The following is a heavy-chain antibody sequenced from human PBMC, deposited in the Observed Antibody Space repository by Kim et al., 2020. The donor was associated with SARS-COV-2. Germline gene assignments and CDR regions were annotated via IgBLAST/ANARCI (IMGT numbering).Heavy chain of an antibody. J-gene: IGHJ6*02. Sequence: ASVKVSCKASGYTFTSYGISWVRQAPGQGLEWMGWISAYNGNTNYAQKLQGRVTMTTDTSTSTAYMELRSLRSDDTAVYYCARVIMIRGNSDNYYYYGMDVWGQGTTVTVSS. CDR1: GYTFTSYG. CDR3: ARVIMIRGNSDNYYYYGMDV. D-gene: IGHD4-4*01. CDR2: ISAYNGNT. V-gene: IGHV1-18*01.